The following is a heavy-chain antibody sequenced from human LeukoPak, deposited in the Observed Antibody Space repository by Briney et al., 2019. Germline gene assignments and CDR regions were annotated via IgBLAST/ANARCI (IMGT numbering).Heavy chain of an antibody. Sequence: PGGSLRLSCAASGFSVSTNYMTWVRQAPGKGLEWVSIIYSGGSTYYADSVRGRFIISRENSNNEVVLQMNSLRADDTALYYCARGKTSDGIIEDAFDLWGHGTMVTVSS. V-gene: IGHV3-66*01. D-gene: IGHD3-10*01. CDR2: IYSGGST. CDR1: GFSVSTNY. CDR3: ARGKTSDGIIEDAFDL. J-gene: IGHJ3*01.